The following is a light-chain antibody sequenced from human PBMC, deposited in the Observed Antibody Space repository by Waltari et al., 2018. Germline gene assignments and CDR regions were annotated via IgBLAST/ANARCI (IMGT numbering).Light chain of an antibody. CDR2: SND. CDR1: SSNIGRNT. Sequence: QSVVTQPPSRSGAPGQRVTIFCSGGSSNIGRNTVNWYQHVPGTAPKLLIYSNDQRPAGVPDRFSGSKSGTSASLAIGGLRSGDEADYYCAAWDDSLNAYVFGSGTRAAVL. V-gene: IGLV1-44*01. CDR3: AAWDDSLNAYV. J-gene: IGLJ1*01.